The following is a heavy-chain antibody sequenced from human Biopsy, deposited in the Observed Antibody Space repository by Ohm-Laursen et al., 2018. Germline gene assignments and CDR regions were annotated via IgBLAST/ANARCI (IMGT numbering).Heavy chain of an antibody. D-gene: IGHD5-12*01. CDR1: GESSSGYF. J-gene: IGHJ6*02. Sequence: GTLSLTCAVNGESSSGYFWNWIRQPPGKGLEWIGEINQSGSTKYNPSLKRRATLSADSSNSQFSLRLTSVTAADTAIYYCARGSGYFKLDVWGQGTAVTVS. CDR3: ARGSGYFKLDV. CDR2: INQSGST. V-gene: IGHV4-34*01.